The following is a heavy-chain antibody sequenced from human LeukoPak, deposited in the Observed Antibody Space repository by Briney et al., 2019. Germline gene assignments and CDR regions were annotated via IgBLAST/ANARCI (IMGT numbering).Heavy chain of an antibody. CDR1: GFIFNKHA. V-gene: IGHV3-23*01. CDR3: AKERDYGPADY. D-gene: IGHD4/OR15-4a*01. Sequence: GGSLRLSCAASGFIFNKHAMSWVRQAPGKGLEWVSDLSGSGGSTDYADSVKGRFTVSRDNSKNTLFLQMNSLRAEDTAIYYCAKERDYGPADYWGQGTLVTVSS. J-gene: IGHJ4*02. CDR2: LSGSGGST.